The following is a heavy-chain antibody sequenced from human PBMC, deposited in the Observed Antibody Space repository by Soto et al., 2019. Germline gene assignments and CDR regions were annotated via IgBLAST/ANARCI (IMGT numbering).Heavy chain of an antibody. CDR3: ARGYDYVWGSYRYFQEYYYYGMDV. V-gene: IGHV3-21*01. J-gene: IGHJ6*02. CDR2: ISSSSSYI. Sequence: PGGSLRLSCAASGFTFSSYSMNWVRQAPGKGLEWVSSISSSSSYIYYADSVKGRFTISRDNAKNSLYLQMNSLRAEDTAVYYCARGYDYVWGSYRYFQEYYYYGMDVWGQGTTVTVSS. CDR1: GFTFSSYS. D-gene: IGHD3-16*02.